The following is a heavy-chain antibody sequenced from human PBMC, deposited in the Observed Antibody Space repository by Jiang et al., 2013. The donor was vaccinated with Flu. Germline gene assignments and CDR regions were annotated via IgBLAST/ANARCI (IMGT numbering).Heavy chain of an antibody. J-gene: IGHJ4*02. V-gene: IGHV3-33*01. D-gene: IGHD6-19*01. CDR2: IWYDGSNK. CDR1: GFTFSSYG. CDR3: AREDSSGWYGAIGFFDY. Sequence: VQLLESGGGVVQPGRSLRLSCAASGFTFSSYGMHWVRQAPGKGLEWVAVIWYDGSNKYYADSVKGRFTISRDNSKNTLYLQMNSLRAEDTAVYYCAREDSSGWYGAIGFFDYWGQGTLVTVSS.